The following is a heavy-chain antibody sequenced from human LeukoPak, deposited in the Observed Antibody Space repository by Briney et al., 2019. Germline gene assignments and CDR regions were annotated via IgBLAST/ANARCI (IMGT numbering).Heavy chain of an antibody. J-gene: IGHJ5*02. V-gene: IGHV4-34*01. D-gene: IGHD5-24*01. CDR2: IYYSGST. Sequence: KPSETLSLTCAVYGGSFSGYYWSWIRQPPGKGLEWIGSIYYSGSTYYNPSLKNRVTISVDTSKNQFSLKLSSVTAADTAVYYCARDRRSWFDPWGQGTLVTVSS. CDR1: GGSFSGYY. CDR3: ARDRRSWFDP.